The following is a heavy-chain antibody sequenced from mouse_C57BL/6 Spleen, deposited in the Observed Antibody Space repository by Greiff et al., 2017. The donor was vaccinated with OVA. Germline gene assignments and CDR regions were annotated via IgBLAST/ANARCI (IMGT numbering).Heavy chain of an antibody. CDR3: AYDSPFAY. J-gene: IGHJ3*01. Sequence: VKLMESGAELVKPGASVKISCKASGYAFSSYWMNWVKQRPGKGLEWIGQIYPGDGDTNYNGKFKGKATLTADKSSSTAYMQLSSLTSEDSAVYFCAYDSPFAYWGQGTLVTVSA. CDR1: GYAFSSYW. V-gene: IGHV1-80*01. CDR2: IYPGDGDT. D-gene: IGHD2-4*01.